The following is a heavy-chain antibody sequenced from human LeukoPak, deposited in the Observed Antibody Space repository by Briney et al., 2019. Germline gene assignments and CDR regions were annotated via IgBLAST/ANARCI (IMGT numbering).Heavy chain of an antibody. J-gene: IGHJ4*02. CDR1: GGSISSYH. V-gene: IGHV4-4*07. CDR3: ARVSDGRAFDY. D-gene: IGHD1-26*01. CDR2: IHSSGST. Sequence: SGTLSLTCTVSGGSISSYHWSWIRQPAGKGLEWIGRIHSSGSTNFNPSLKSRVTMSIDTSKNQFSLNLSSVTAADTAVYYCARVSDGRAFDYWGQGTLVTVSS.